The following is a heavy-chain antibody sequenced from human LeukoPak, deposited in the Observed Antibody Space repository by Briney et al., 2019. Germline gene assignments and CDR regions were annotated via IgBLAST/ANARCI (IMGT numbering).Heavy chain of an antibody. D-gene: IGHD3-3*01. CDR1: GFTFSSYA. CDR2: ISYDGSNK. CDR3: ARESTTYDFWSGPLDY. V-gene: IGHV3-30-3*01. Sequence: GGSLRLSCAASGFTFSSYAMHWVRQAPGKGLEWVAVISYDGSNKYYADSVKGRFTISRDNSKNTLYLQMNSLRAEDTAVYYCARESTTYDFWSGPLDYWGQGTLVTASS. J-gene: IGHJ4*02.